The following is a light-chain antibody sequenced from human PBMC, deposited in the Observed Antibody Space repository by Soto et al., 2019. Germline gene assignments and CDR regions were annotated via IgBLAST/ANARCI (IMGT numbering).Light chain of an antibody. CDR3: QQYESSPRT. CDR2: DAS. Sequence: EIFFTQSTDTLSFSPGERATLSFRASQSVTNYIAWYQQRPGQAPRLLIYDASNRASGVPARFSASGSGTDFTLTISRLEPEDFAVYYCQQYESSPRTFGQGTKVDIK. CDR1: QSVTNY. J-gene: IGKJ1*01. V-gene: IGKV3-11*01.